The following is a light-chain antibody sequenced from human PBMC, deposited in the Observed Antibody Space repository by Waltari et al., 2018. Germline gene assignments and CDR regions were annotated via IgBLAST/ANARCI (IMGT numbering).Light chain of an antibody. Sequence: QSVLTQPPSVSVAPGQRVTISCTESGSNIGAGYDVHWYQHLPRAAPKLLIYGSSSRPLGVPDRFFGSTSGTSASLAITGLQAEDEGDYYCQSYDTSLSVVFGGGTKLTVL. CDR1: GSNIGAGYD. V-gene: IGLV1-40*01. CDR2: GSS. J-gene: IGLJ3*02. CDR3: QSYDTSLSVV.